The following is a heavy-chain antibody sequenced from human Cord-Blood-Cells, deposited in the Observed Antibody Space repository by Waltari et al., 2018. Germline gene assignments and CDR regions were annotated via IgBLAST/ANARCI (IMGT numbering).Heavy chain of an antibody. V-gene: IGHV3-30*03. CDR1: GFPFSSYG. Sequence: QVQLVESGGGVVQPGRSLRLSCAASGFPFSSYGMHWVGQAPGKGLEWVAVISYDGSNKYYADSVKGRFTISRDNSKNTLYLQMNSLRAEDTAVYYCARSPQLVFAFDIWGQGTMVTVSS. CDR3: ARSPQLVFAFDI. CDR2: ISYDGSNK. J-gene: IGHJ3*02. D-gene: IGHD6-6*01.